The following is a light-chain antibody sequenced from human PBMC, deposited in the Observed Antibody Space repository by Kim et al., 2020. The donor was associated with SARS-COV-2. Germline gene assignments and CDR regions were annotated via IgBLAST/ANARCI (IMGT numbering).Light chain of an antibody. CDR1: SSDIGTYNF. V-gene: IGLV2-14*04. J-gene: IGLJ1*01. CDR3: SSYATSKSYV. CDR2: DVS. Sequence: GKSITISCTGTSSDIGTYNFVTWYQQYPGKAPKLMIYDVSKRPSGVSDRFSGSKSGNTASLTISGLQTEDEADYYCSSYATSKSYVFGTGTKVTVL.